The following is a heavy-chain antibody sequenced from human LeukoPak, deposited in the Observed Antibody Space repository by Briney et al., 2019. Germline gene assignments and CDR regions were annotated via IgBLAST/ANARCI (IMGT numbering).Heavy chain of an antibody. CDR3: ARGSIVGATESLGFDF. CDR1: GYTFTGYY. Sequence: GASVKVSCKASGYTFTGYYMHWVRQAPGQGLEWMGWINPNSGGTKYAQKFQGRVTMTRDTSISTAYMELSSLRSDDTAVYYCARGSIVGATESLGFDFWGQGTLVTVSP. D-gene: IGHD1-26*01. J-gene: IGHJ4*02. CDR2: INPNSGGT. V-gene: IGHV1-2*02.